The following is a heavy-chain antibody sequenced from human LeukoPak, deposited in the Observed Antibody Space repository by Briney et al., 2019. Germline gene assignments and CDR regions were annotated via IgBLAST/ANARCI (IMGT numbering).Heavy chain of an antibody. D-gene: IGHD3-16*01. J-gene: IGHJ3*02. CDR3: ARRGAITFGGSDAFDI. V-gene: IGHV4-38-2*02. CDR2: IYHSGST. CDR1: GYSISSGYY. Sequence: SETLSLTCTVSGYSISSGYYWGWIRQPPGKGLEWIGSIYHSGSTYYNPSLKSRVTISVDTSKNQFSLKLSSVTAADTAVYYCARRGAITFGGSDAFDIWGQGTMVTVSS.